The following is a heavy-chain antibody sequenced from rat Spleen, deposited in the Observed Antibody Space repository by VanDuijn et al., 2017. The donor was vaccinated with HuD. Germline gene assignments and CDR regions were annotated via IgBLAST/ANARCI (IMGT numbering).Heavy chain of an antibody. D-gene: IGHD1-9*01. V-gene: IGHV5-29*01. CDR1: GFSFSSYA. CDR3: VNTYYGYWFGY. J-gene: IGHJ3*01. Sequence: EVQLVESGGGLVQPGRSLKLSCAASGFSFSSYAMAWVRQASRKGLEWVATISYDGSSTYYRDSVKGRFTISRDNAKSTLYLQMGSLRSEDTATYYCVNTYYGYWFGYWGQGTLVTVSS. CDR2: ISYDGSST.